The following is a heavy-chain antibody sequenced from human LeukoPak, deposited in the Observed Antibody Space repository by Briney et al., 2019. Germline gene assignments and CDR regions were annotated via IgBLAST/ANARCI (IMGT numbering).Heavy chain of an antibody. Sequence: SETLSLTCAVYGGSFSGYYWSWIRQPPGKGLEWIGYIYYSGSTNYNPSLKSRVTISVDTSKNQFSLKLSSVTAADTAVYYCARENGDNHFDYWGQGTLVTVSS. J-gene: IGHJ4*02. CDR2: IYYSGST. V-gene: IGHV4-59*01. CDR1: GGSFSGYY. CDR3: ARENGDNHFDY. D-gene: IGHD4-17*01.